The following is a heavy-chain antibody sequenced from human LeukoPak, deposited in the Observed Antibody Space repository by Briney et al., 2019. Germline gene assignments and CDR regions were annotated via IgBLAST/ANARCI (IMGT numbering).Heavy chain of an antibody. V-gene: IGHV4-59*08. CDR3: ARQWVVVTAIGDYYYYGMDV. Sequence: SETLSLTCTVSGGSISNYYWSWLRQPPGKGLEWIGHIYSTGSTTYSPSLKSRVTISVDTSKNQFSLKLSSVTAADTAVYYCARQWVVVTAIGDYYYYGMDVWGQGTTVTVSS. D-gene: IGHD2-21*02. CDR1: GGSISNYY. J-gene: IGHJ6*02. CDR2: IYSTGST.